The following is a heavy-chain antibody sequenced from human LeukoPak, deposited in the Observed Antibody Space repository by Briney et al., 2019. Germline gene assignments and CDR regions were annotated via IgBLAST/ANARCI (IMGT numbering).Heavy chain of an antibody. Sequence: SETLSLTCTVSGGSISSGGYYWSWIRQHPGKGLEWIGYIYYSGSTYYNPSLKSRVTISVDTSKNQFSLKLSSVTAADTAVYYCARSVVVPAAIDYHYYMDVWGKGTTVTVSS. J-gene: IGHJ6*03. V-gene: IGHV4-31*03. CDR3: ARSVVVPAAIDYHYYMDV. CDR1: GGSISSGGYY. CDR2: IYYSGST. D-gene: IGHD2-2*02.